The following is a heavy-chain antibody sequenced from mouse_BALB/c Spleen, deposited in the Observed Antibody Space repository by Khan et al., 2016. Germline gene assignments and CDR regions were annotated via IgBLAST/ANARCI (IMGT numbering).Heavy chain of an antibody. Sequence: EVKLLESGVGLVQPGGSLKVSCAASGFDFSRYWMSWVRQAPGKGLEWIGEINPDSGTINYTPSLKVKFIISRDNAKHTLYLQMSKVRSEDTALYYCARAGYYGYLVNWGQGTLVTVSA. D-gene: IGHD1-1*01. CDR3: ARAGYYGYLVN. J-gene: IGHJ3*01. CDR2: INPDSGTI. V-gene: IGHV4-1*02. CDR1: GFDFSRYW.